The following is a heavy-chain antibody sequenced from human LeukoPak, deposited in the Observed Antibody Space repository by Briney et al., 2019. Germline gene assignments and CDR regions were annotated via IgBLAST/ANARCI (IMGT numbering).Heavy chain of an antibody. CDR2: ISTSGST. V-gene: IGHV4-4*07. CDR3: ARQVVVVSSTPWFDP. J-gene: IGHJ5*02. CDR1: GDSISSHS. D-gene: IGHD2-15*01. Sequence: SETLSLTCTVSGDSISSHSWNWIRQPAGKGLEWIGRISTSGSTNYNPSLKSRVTMSVDTSKNQFSLKLSSVTAADTAVYYCARQVVVVSSTPWFDPWGQGALVTVSS.